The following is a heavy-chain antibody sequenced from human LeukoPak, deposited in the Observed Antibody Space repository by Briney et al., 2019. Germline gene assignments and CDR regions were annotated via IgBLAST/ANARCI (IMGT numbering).Heavy chain of an antibody. V-gene: IGHV3-30-3*01. Sequence: PGGSLRLSCAASGFTFSSYAMHWVRQAPGKGLEWVAVISYDGSNKYYADSVKGRFTISRDNSKNTLYLQMNSLRAEDTAVYYCAKEGPRNYDFWSGPSQGWYYYYMDVWGKGTTVTVSS. CDR1: GFTFSSYA. D-gene: IGHD3-3*01. CDR3: AKEGPRNYDFWSGPSQGWYYYYMDV. CDR2: ISYDGSNK. J-gene: IGHJ6*03.